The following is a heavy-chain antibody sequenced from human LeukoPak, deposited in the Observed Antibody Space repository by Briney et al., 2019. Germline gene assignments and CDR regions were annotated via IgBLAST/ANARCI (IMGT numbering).Heavy chain of an antibody. D-gene: IGHD3-10*01. CDR2: IYYSGST. CDR1: GGSISSYY. V-gene: IGHV4-59*01. J-gene: IGHJ5*02. CDR3: ARGALWFGERGRKYNWFDP. Sequence: PSETLSLTCTVSGGSISSYYWSWIRQPPGKGLEWIGYIYYSGSTNYNPSLKSRVTISVDTSKNQFSLKLSSVTAADTAVYYCARGALWFGERGRKYNWFDPWGQGTLVTVSS.